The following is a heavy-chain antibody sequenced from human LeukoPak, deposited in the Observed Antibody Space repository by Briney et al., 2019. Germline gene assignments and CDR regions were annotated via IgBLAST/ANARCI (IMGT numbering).Heavy chain of an antibody. J-gene: IGHJ4*02. V-gene: IGHV1-18*01. CDR1: GYTFTSYG. D-gene: IGHD3-16*01. CDR3: ARDVGRSYDLDY. Sequence: GASVKVSCKASGYTFTSYGISWVRQAPGQGLEWMGWISAYNGNTDYAQSLQGRVTMTIDTSTSTVYMELGSLRSDDTAVYYCARDVGRSYDLDYWGQGTLVTVSS. CDR2: ISAYNGNT.